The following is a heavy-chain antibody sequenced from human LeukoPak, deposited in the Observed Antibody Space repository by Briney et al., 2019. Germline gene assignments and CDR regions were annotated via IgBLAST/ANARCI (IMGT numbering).Heavy chain of an antibody. D-gene: IGHD6-19*01. CDR3: ARDMAVAGIFDY. J-gene: IGHJ4*02. CDR1: GGSFSGYY. CDR2: INHSGST. Sequence: SETLSLTCAVYGGSFSGYYWSWIRQPPGKGLEWIGEINHSGSTNYNPSLKSRVTISVDTSKNQFSLRLSSVTAADTAVYYCARDMAVAGIFDYWGQGTLVTVSS. V-gene: IGHV4-34*01.